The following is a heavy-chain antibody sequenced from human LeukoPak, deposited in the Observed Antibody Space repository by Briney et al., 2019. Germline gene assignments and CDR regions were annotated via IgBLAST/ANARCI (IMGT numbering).Heavy chain of an antibody. CDR3: ARGKDEPNYYYYYLDV. CDR2: INHSGST. J-gene: IGHJ6*03. Sequence: SETLSLTRPLDARSPTGICWRWIRQPPGKGLEWIGEINHSGSTNYNPSLKSRVTISVDTSKNQSSLRRSAVTAADTAVYYCARGKDEPNYYYYYLDVWGKGTTVTVSS. V-gene: IGHV4-34*01. D-gene: IGHD1-14*01. CDR1: ARSPTGIC.